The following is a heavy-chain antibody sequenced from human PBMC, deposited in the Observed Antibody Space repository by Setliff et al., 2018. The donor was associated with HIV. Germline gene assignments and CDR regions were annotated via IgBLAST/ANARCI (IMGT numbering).Heavy chain of an antibody. CDR2: IYCSGSS. J-gene: IGHJ4*02. V-gene: IGHV4-39*01. CDR3: ASQPAYSTDWYPPGYFDF. D-gene: IGHD6-19*01. Sequence: SETLSLTCTVSGGSISSSTYYWGWIRQPPGKGLEWIGNIYCSGSSYYNPSLRSRVTISADTTRNQFSLKLSSVTAADTAVYYCASQPAYSTDWYPPGYFDFWGQGTLVTVSS. CDR1: GGSISSSTYY.